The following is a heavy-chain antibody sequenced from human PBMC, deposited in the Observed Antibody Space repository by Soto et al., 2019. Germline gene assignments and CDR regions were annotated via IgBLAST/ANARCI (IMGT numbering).Heavy chain of an antibody. D-gene: IGHD4-17*01. J-gene: IGHJ2*01. CDR3: ARTDFGDYWYFDL. CDR2: IIPALGTA. CDR1: GGTFSSHT. V-gene: IGHV1-69*08. Sequence: QDQLVQSGAEVKKPGSSVKVSCKASGGTFSSHTFSWVRQAPGQGLEWMGRIIPALGTATYAQKFQGRVTITADESATTVYMELHSLRSEDTAVYYCARTDFGDYWYFDLWGRGTLVTVSS.